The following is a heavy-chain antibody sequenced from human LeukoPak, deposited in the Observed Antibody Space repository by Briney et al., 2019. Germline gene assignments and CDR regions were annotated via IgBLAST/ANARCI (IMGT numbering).Heavy chain of an antibody. CDR1: GFTFSSYA. J-gene: IGHJ4*02. Sequence: EPGGSLRLSCAASGFTFSSYAMSWVRQAPGKGLEWVSAISGSGGSTYYADSVKGRFTISRDNSKNTLYLQMNSLRAEDTAVYYCARPPSITMVRGPLDYWGQGTLVTVSS. V-gene: IGHV3-23*01. CDR3: ARPPSITMVRGPLDY. CDR2: ISGSGGST. D-gene: IGHD3-10*01.